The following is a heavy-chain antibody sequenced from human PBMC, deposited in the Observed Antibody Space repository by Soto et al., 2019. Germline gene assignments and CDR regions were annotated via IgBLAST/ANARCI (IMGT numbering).Heavy chain of an antibody. V-gene: IGHV1-46*01. CDR1: GYTFTSHY. J-gene: IGHJ3*02. CDR3: ASEKGGFDI. Sequence: ASVKVSCKASGYTFTSHYMHWLRQAPGQGLEWMGYIAPSVGSTAYAQEFQGRVTMTRDMSSSSVYMELSSLRSDDTAMYYCASEKGGFDIWGQGTVVTVSS. D-gene: IGHD2-15*01. CDR2: IAPSVGST.